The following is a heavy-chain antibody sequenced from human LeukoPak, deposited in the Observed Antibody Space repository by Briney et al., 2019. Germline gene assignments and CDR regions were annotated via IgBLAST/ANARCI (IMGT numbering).Heavy chain of an antibody. Sequence: GGSLRLSCAASGFTFSSYGMHWVRQAPGKGLEWVAVISYDGSNKYFAVSVKGRFTISRDNSKNTLYLQMNSLRAEDTAVCYCAKDRRSGWCGIDYWGRGTLVTVSS. CDR2: ISYDGSNK. V-gene: IGHV3-30*18. D-gene: IGHD3-10*01. CDR3: AKDRRSGWCGIDY. J-gene: IGHJ4*02. CDR1: GFTFSSYG.